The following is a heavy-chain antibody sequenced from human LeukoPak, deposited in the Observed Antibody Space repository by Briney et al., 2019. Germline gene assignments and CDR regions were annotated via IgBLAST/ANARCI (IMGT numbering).Heavy chain of an antibody. CDR1: GFTFSDPY. J-gene: IGHJ4*02. CDR3: TRVTTLTDYYYDY. Sequence: VGALRLSCADPGFTFSDPYMDWVRQAPGKGREWVGRTRNKAKRYTTEYAASVKGRFTISRDGSKSSLYLQMKSLKTEDTAVYYCTRVTTLTDYYYDYWGQGSLVTVSS. CDR2: TRNKAKRYTT. D-gene: IGHD4-17*01. V-gene: IGHV3-72*01.